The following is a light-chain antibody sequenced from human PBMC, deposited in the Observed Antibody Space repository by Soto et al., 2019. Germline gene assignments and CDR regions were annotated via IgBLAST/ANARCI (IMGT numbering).Light chain of an antibody. V-gene: IGKV1-5*01. CDR3: QHVSPHPFT. Sequence: DIQMTQSPSTLSASVGVRVTITCRAVQRMGGWLAWLQGKPGKAPKLLIYDASNLKSGVPSRFGGSGSGTEFTLTISRQQPDDFANYYCQHVSPHPFTFGRGTKVDIK. CDR2: DAS. J-gene: IGKJ4*01. CDR1: QRMGGW.